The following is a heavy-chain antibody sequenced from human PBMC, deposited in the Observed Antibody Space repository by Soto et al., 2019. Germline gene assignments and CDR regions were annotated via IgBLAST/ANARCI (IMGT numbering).Heavy chain of an antibody. V-gene: IGHV3-33*01. D-gene: IGHD4-17*01. CDR1: GFTFSSYG. CDR3: ARVPTVTPVFFDY. J-gene: IGHJ4*02. Sequence: QVQLVESGGGVVQPGRSLRLSCAASGFTFSSYGMHWVRQAPGKGLEWVAVIWYDGSNKYYADSVKGRFTISRDNSKNTRYLQMNSLRAEGTAVYYCARVPTVTPVFFDYWGQGTLVTVSS. CDR2: IWYDGSNK.